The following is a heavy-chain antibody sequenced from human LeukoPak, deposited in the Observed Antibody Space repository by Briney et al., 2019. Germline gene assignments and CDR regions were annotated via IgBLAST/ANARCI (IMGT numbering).Heavy chain of an antibody. CDR3: ARDPGRDYYYYYGMDV. CDR1: GGSISCYY. Sequence: SSETLSLTCTVSGGSISCYYWSWIRQPPGKGLEWIGYIYYSGSTNYNPSLKSRVTISVDTSKNQFSLKLSSVTAADTAVYYCARDPGRDYYYYYGMDVWGQGTTVTVSS. V-gene: IGHV4-59*01. CDR2: IYYSGST. J-gene: IGHJ6*02. D-gene: IGHD2-15*01.